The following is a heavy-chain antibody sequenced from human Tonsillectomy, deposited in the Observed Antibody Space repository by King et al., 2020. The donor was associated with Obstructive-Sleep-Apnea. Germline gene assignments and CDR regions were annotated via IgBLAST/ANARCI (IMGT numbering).Heavy chain of an antibody. CDR2: IYSGGST. J-gene: IGHJ6*02. Sequence: VQLVESGGGLVQAGGSLRLSCAGDGLSVSTNYMNWVRQAPGKGLEWVSAIYSGGSTYYADSVKGRFTISRHNSKNKLYLQMNSLRPEDTAVYYCARETKVESSGMDVWGQGTTVTVSS. V-gene: IGHV3-53*04. D-gene: IGHD1-1*01. CDR3: ARETKVESSGMDV. CDR1: GLSVSTNY.